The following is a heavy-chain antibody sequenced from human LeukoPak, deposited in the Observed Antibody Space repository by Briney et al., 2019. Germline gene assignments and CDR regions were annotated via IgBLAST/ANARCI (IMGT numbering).Heavy chain of an antibody. CDR2: IKHDGSEK. D-gene: IGHD3-16*01. Sequence: PGGSLRLSCAASGFTFRSYWMSWVRQAPGKGLEWVANIKHDGSEKYYVDSVKGRFTISRDNAKSSLYMQMNSLRAEDTAFYYCARGEGGNFDYWGQGTLGTVSS. V-gene: IGHV3-7*04. CDR1: GFTFRSYW. J-gene: IGHJ4*02. CDR3: ARGEGGNFDY.